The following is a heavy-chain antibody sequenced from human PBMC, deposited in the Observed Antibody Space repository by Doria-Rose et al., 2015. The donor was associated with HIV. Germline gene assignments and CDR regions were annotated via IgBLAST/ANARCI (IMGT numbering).Heavy chain of an antibody. J-gene: IGHJ4*02. CDR2: IFSADER. D-gene: IGHD6-13*01. Sequence: QITLKESGPVLVKPTETLTLTCTVSGVSLSSPGMGVSWIRQPPGKALEWLANIFSADERSYKASLKSRLTISRGTSKSQVLLTMTDMDPVDTATYYCARIKSSRWYHKYYFDFWGQGTLVIVSA. CDR3: ARIKSSRWYHKYYFDF. V-gene: IGHV2-26*01. CDR1: GVSLSSPGMG.